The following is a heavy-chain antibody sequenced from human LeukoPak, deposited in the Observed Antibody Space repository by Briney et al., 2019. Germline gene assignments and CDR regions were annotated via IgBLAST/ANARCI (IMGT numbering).Heavy chain of an antibody. CDR2: IYYSGST. Sequence: PSQTLSLTCTVSGGSISSGDYYWSWIRQPPGKGLEWIGYIYYSGSTYYNPSLKSRVTISVDTSKNQFSLKLSSVTAADTAVYYCAREDNWQDWYFDLWGRGTLVTVSS. V-gene: IGHV4-30-4*08. J-gene: IGHJ2*01. CDR3: AREDNWQDWYFDL. CDR1: GGSISSGDYY. D-gene: IGHD1-1*01.